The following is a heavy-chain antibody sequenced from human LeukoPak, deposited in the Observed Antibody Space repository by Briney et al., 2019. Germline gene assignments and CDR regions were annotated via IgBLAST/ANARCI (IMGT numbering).Heavy chain of an antibody. V-gene: IGHV4-59*01. D-gene: IGHD6-13*01. CDR2: IYYSGTT. CDR3: ARGVYIAAAQCAY. Sequence: SETLSLTCTVSGGSISSYSWSWIRQPPGKGLEWIGYIYYSGTTNYNPSLKSRVTISVDTSKNQFSLKLSSVTAADTAVYYCARGVYIAAAQCAYWGQGTLVTVSS. J-gene: IGHJ4*02. CDR1: GGSISSYS.